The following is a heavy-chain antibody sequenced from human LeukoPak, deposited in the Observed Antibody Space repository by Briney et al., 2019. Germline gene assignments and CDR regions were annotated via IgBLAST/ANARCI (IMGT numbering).Heavy chain of an antibody. CDR3: ARMTTGHDY. V-gene: IGHV4-34*01. CDR1: GTSFRSYY. CDR2: VNHSGYT. D-gene: IGHD4-17*01. Sequence: PSETLSLTCGVSGTSFRSYYWSWIRQPPGKGLEWIGEVNHSGYTNTNPSLKSRVTISVDTSNNQFSLRLSSVTAADTAVYFCARMTTGHDYWGQGTLVTVSS. J-gene: IGHJ4*02.